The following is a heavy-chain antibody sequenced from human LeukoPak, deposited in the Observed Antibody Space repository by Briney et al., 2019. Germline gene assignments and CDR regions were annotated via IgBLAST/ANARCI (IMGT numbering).Heavy chain of an antibody. V-gene: IGHV4-31*03. CDR2: IYYSGST. J-gene: IGHJ5*02. CDR1: GGSISSGCYY. D-gene: IGHD1-1*01. Sequence: SETLSLTCTVSGGSISSGCYYWSWIRQHPGKGLEWIGYIYYSGSTYYNPSLKSRVTISVDTSKNQFSLKLSSVTAADTAVYYCARLTTVTTPNNWFDPWGQGTLVTVSS. CDR3: ARLTTVTTPNNWFDP.